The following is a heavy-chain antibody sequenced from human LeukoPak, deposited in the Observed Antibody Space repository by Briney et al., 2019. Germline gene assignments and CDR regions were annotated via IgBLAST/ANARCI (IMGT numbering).Heavy chain of an antibody. CDR2: IIPILGIA. CDR3: ARDAPRNEAAAGTDY. D-gene: IGHD6-13*01. J-gene: IGHJ4*02. Sequence: ASVKVSCKASGGTFSSYAISWVRQAPGQGLEWMGRIIPILGIANYAQKFQGRVTITADKSTSTAYMELSSLRSEDTAVYYCARDAPRNEAAAGTDYWGQGTLVTVSS. CDR1: GGTFSSYA. V-gene: IGHV1-69*04.